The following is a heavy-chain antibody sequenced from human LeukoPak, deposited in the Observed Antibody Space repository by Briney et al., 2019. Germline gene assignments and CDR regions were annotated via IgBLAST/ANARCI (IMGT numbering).Heavy chain of an antibody. CDR3: ARSIVGATYDY. Sequence: PSGTLSLTCAVSGGSISSSNWWSWVRQPPGQGLGWIGEIYHSGSTNYNPSLKSRVTISVDKSNNQFSLKLSSVTAADTAVYYCARSIVGATYDYWGQGTLVTVSS. CDR2: IYHSGST. V-gene: IGHV4-4*02. J-gene: IGHJ4*02. D-gene: IGHD1-26*01. CDR1: GGSISSSNW.